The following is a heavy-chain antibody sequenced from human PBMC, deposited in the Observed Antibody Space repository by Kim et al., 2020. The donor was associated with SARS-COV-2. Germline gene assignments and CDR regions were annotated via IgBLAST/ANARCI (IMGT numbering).Heavy chain of an antibody. CDR3: ARHLTRYFDWLSAPDYFDY. Sequence: SETLSLTCIVSGGSISSRSYYWGWIRQSPGKGLEWIGSIFYSGTTYYNPSLKSRVTISVDTSKNQFSLKLSSVTAADTAVYYCARHLTRYFDWLSAPDYFDYWGQGTLVTVSS. CDR1: GGSISSRSYY. J-gene: IGHJ4*02. V-gene: IGHV4-39*01. CDR2: IFYSGTT. D-gene: IGHD3-9*01.